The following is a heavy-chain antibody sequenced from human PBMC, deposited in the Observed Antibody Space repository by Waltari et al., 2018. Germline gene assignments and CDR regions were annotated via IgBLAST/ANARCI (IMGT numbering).Heavy chain of an antibody. J-gene: IGHJ4*02. CDR2: VSASGGST. Sequence: EVQLLESGGGLVQPGGSLRLSCTAYGFTFSSYAIGWVRRAPGKGLEWGSSVSASGGSTDYADSVKGRFTISRDNSKNTLYLQMNGLRAEDTAVYYCAKFSAGYYDYFDYWGQGTLVTVSS. CDR1: GFTFSSYA. V-gene: IGHV3-23*01. CDR3: AKFSAGYYDYFDY. D-gene: IGHD3-22*01.